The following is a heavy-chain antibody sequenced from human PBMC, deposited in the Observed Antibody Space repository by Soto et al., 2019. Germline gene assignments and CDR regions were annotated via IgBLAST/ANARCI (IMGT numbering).Heavy chain of an antibody. D-gene: IGHD6-13*01. CDR1: GGSFSGYY. Sequence: PSETLSLTCAVYGGSFSGYYWSWIRQPPGKGLEWIGEINHSGSTNYNPSLKSRVTIPVDTSKNQFSLKLSSVTAADTAVYYFARSNRAAAGPYYYYYYGMDVWGQGTTVTVSS. CDR3: ARSNRAAAGPYYYYYYGMDV. J-gene: IGHJ6*02. V-gene: IGHV4-34*01. CDR2: INHSGST.